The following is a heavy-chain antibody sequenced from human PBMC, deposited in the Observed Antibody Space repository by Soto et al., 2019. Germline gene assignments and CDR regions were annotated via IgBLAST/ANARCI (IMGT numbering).Heavy chain of an antibody. CDR2: ISYDGSNK. CDR3: ARPLDDILTGYNGEEDAFDI. V-gene: IGHV3-30-3*01. D-gene: IGHD3-9*01. J-gene: IGHJ3*02. Sequence: GGSLRLSCAASGFTFSSYAMHWVRQAPGKGLEWVAVISYDGSNKYYADSVKGRFTISRDNSKNTLYLQMNSLRAEDTAVYYCARPLDDILTGYNGEEDAFDIWGQGTMVTVSS. CDR1: GFTFSSYA.